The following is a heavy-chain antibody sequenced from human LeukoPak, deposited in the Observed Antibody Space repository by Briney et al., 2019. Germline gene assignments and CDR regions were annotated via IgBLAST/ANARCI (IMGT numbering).Heavy chain of an antibody. J-gene: IGHJ4*02. CDR1: GFTFSSYW. CDR3: ASASRIAAAGDY. D-gene: IGHD6-13*01. CDR2: IKQDGSEK. Sequence: GGSLRLSCAASGFTFSSYWMSWVRQAPGKGLEWVANIKQDGSEKYYVDSVKGRFTISRDNAKNSLHLQMNSLRAEDTAVYYCASASRIAAAGDYWGQGTLVTVSS. V-gene: IGHV3-7*01.